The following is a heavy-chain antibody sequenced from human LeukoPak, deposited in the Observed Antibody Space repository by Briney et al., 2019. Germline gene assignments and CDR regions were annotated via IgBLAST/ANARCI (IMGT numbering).Heavy chain of an antibody. CDR1: GGSINNYY. D-gene: IGHD6-13*01. CDR3: ARGALYRGYSSSWYL. Sequence: SETLSLTCAVSGGSINNYYWSWIRQPPGKGLEWIGYIYDSGSTNYNPSLKSRVTISVDTSKNQFSLKLSSVTAADTAVYYCARGALYRGYSSSWYLWGQGTLVTVSS. V-gene: IGHV4-59*08. CDR2: IYDSGST. J-gene: IGHJ4*02.